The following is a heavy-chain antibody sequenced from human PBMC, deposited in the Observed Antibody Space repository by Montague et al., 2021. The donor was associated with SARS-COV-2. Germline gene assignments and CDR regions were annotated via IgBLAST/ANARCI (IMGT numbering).Heavy chain of an antibody. Sequence: SETLSLTCTVSGGSISSSSYYWGWIRQPPGKGLEWIGSIYYSGSTYYNPSLKSRVTISVDTSKNQFSLKLSSVTAADTAVYYCARHGLAGITIFGVVTPRGGFDIWGQGTTVTVSS. CDR3: ARHGLAGITIFGVVTPRGGFDI. CDR2: IYYSGST. J-gene: IGHJ3*02. V-gene: IGHV4-39*01. CDR1: GGSISSSSYY. D-gene: IGHD3-3*01.